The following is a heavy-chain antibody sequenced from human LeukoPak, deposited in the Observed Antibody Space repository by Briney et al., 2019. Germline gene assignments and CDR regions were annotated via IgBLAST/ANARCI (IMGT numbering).Heavy chain of an antibody. D-gene: IGHD3-3*01. V-gene: IGHV4-34*01. CDR3: ASGSCDFWSGQSYYFDY. CDR2: INHSGST. J-gene: IGHJ4*02. CDR1: GGSFSGYY. Sequence: SETLSLTCAVYGGSFSGYYWSWIRQPPGKGLEWIGEINHSGSTNYNPSLKSRVTISVDTSKNQFSLKLSSVTAADTAVYYCASGSCDFWSGQSYYFDYWGQGTLVTVSS.